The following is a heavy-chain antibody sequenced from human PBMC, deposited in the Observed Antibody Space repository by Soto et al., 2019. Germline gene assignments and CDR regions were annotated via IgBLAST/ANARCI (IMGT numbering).Heavy chain of an antibody. J-gene: IGHJ6*02. Sequence: SETLSLTCAVYGGSFRDFYWSWLRQTPEKGLEWIGEINHSGDTKYNPSLESRVTISVDTSKNQFSLKVNFVTPADTAVYHCARTGGMDVWGPGATVTVSS. CDR2: INHSGDT. V-gene: IGHV4-34*01. CDR3: ARTGGMDV. CDR1: GGSFRDFY.